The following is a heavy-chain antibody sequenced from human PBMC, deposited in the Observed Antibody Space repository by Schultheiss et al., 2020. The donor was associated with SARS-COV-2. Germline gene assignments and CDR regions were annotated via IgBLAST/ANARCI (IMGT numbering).Heavy chain of an antibody. J-gene: IGHJ4*02. Sequence: GGSLRLSCAASGFTFSNAWMSWVRQAPGKGLEWVGRIKSKTDGGTTDYAAPVKGRFTISRDDSKNTLYLQMNSLKTEDTAVYYCARAGDTTPYLDYWGQGTLVTVSS. D-gene: IGHD1-26*01. CDR1: GFTFSNAW. V-gene: IGHV3-15*01. CDR3: ARAGDTTPYLDY. CDR2: IKSKTDGGTT.